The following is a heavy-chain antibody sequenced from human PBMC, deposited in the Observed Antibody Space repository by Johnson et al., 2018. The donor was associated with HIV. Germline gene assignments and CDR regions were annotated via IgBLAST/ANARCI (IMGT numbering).Heavy chain of an antibody. J-gene: IGHJ3*02. Sequence: VQLVESGGGLVKPGGSLRLSCAASGFTFSSYAMSWVRQAPGKGLKWVSAISGSGGNTYYADSVKGRFTISRDNSKNTLYLQMNSLRAEDTAVYYWARDDTLGYCSGGSCPGAFDIWGQGTMVTVSS. D-gene: IGHD2-15*01. CDR1: GFTFSSYA. CDR3: ARDDTLGYCSGGSCPGAFDI. CDR2: ISGSGGNT. V-gene: IGHV3-23*04.